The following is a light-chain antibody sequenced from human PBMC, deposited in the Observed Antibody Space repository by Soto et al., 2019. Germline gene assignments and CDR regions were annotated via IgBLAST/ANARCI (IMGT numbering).Light chain of an antibody. CDR3: CSYEGSSNWL. CDR2: NVS. J-gene: IGLJ3*02. Sequence: QSALTQPLSVSGSPGQSVTISCTGTTTNVATYNYVSWYQHHPGKAPKLILYNVSERPSWVSDRFSGSKSGNAASLTISGLQADDEADYYCCSYEGSSNWLFGGGTKLTVL. V-gene: IGLV2-11*01. CDR1: TTNVATYNY.